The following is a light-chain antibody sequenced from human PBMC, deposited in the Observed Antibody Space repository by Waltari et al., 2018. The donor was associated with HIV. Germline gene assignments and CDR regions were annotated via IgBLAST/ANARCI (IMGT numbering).Light chain of an antibody. CDR2: DNN. Sequence: QSVLTQPPSVSAAPGQTVPIPCSVSSSPLANDYVPWYPHVPGAAPKLLIYDNNKRPSGIPDRFSGSKSGTSATLDITGLQTGDEADYYCGTWDPRLSVGVFGGGTKLTVL. CDR1: SSPLANDY. V-gene: IGLV1-51*01. J-gene: IGLJ2*01. CDR3: GTWDPRLSVGV.